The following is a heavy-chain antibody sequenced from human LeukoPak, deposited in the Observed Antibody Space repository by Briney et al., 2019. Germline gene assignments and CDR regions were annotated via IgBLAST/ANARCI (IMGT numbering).Heavy chain of an antibody. D-gene: IGHD6-13*01. Sequence: SETLSLTCAVYGGSFSCYYWSWIRQPAEKGPERIGEINHSGSINYNPSLKSRVTISVDSTMNQFSLKLSSVTAADTAVYYCARGPNSSSWYYFDYWGQGTLVTVSS. CDR2: INHSGSI. CDR1: GGSFSCYY. V-gene: IGHV4-34*01. J-gene: IGHJ4*02. CDR3: ARGPNSSSWYYFDY.